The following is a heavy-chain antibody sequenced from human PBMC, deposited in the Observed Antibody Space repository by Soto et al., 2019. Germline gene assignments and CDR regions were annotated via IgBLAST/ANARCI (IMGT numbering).Heavy chain of an antibody. Sequence: GSLRLSCAAPGFTSSAHWLSWVRQAPGKGLEWVANINQDGSEKYYVHSVKGRFTISRHNAKNSLYLQLNSLGAQDTAVYYCARDHPTPGLYFDYWGQGP. V-gene: IGHV3-7*04. CDR3: ARDHPTPGLYFDY. CDR1: GFTSSAHW. CDR2: INQDGSEK. D-gene: IGHD2-8*02. J-gene: IGHJ4*02.